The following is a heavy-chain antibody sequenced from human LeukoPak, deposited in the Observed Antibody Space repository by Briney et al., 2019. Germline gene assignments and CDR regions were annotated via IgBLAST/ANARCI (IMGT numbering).Heavy chain of an antibody. V-gene: IGHV3-20*04. CDR2: INWNGGST. D-gene: IGHD5-18*01. CDR3: ARVRYSYGYNYYYYMDV. CDR1: GFTFDDYG. J-gene: IGHJ6*03. Sequence: GGSPRLSCAASGFTFDDYGMSWVRQAPGKGLEWVSGINWNGGSTGYADSVKGRFTIPRDNAKNSLYLQMNSLRAEDTALYYCARVRYSYGYNYYYYMDVWGKGTTVTVSS.